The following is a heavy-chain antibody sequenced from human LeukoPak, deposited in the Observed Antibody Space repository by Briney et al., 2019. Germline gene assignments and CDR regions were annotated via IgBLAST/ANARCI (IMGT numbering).Heavy chain of an antibody. CDR3: ARSGAAAGTCGY. V-gene: IGHV3-21*01. D-gene: IGHD6-13*01. CDR2: ISSSSSYI. J-gene: IGHJ4*02. Sequence: GGSLRLSCAASGFTFSSYSMSWVRQAPGKGLEWVSSISSSSSYIYYADSVKGRFTISRDNAKNSLYLQMNSLRAEDTAVYYCARSGAAAGTCGYWGQGTLITFSS. CDR1: GFTFSSYS.